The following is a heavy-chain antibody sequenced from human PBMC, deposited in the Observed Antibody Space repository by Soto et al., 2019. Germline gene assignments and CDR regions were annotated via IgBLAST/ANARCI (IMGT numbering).Heavy chain of an antibody. V-gene: IGHV4-4*02. CDR1: GGSISSSNW. D-gene: IGHD3-10*01. CDR2: IYHSGST. J-gene: IGHJ6*02. CDR3: AKHDYYGSGTYSYFYGMDV. Sequence: SETLSLTCAVSGGSISSSNWWSWVRQPPGKGLEWIGEIYHSGSTNYNPSLKSRVTISVDKSKNQFSLKLSSVTAADTAVYYCAKHDYYGSGTYSYFYGMDVWGQGTTVTVSS.